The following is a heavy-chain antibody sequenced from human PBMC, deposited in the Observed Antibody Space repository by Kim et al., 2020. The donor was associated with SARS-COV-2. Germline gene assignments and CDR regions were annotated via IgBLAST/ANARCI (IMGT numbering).Heavy chain of an antibody. J-gene: IGHJ4*02. V-gene: IGHV3-21*01. Sequence: IYYADSVKGRFTISRDNAKNSLYLQMNSLRAEDTAVYYCASGGVVAAFDYWGQGTLVTVSS. CDR3: ASGGVVAAFDY. CDR2: I. D-gene: IGHD5-12*01.